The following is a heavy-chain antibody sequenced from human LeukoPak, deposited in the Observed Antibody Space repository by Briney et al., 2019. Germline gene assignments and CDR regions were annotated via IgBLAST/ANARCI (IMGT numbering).Heavy chain of an antibody. CDR1: GYTFTGYY. V-gene: IGHV1-8*02. J-gene: IGHJ6*03. D-gene: IGHD5-18*01. CDR3: ARAAGDTAMVPPYYYYYMDV. Sequence: ASVKVSCKASGYTFTGYYMHWVRQAPGQGLEWMGWMNPNSGNTGYAQKFQGRVTMTRNTSISTAYMELSSLRSEDTAVYYCARAAGDTAMVPPYYYYYMDVWGKGTTVTISS. CDR2: MNPNSGNT.